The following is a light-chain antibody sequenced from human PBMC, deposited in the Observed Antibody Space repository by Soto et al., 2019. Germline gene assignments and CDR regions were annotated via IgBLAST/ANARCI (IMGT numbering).Light chain of an antibody. J-gene: IGKJ2*01. CDR1: QSIFNNY. CDR2: GAS. Sequence: EIVLTQSPGTLSLSPRERATLSCRASQSIFNNYLAWYQQKPGQAPRLLVYGASFRATGIPDRFSGSGSGTDFSLTISSLEPVEFAVYYCQQYGGSPFTFGQGTRLDIK. V-gene: IGKV3-20*01. CDR3: QQYGGSPFT.